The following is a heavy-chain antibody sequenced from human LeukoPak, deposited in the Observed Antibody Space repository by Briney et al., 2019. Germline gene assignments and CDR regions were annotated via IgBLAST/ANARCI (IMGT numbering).Heavy chain of an antibody. CDR3: ARVSGYSSSSGVYVAEYFQH. V-gene: IGHV4-39*01. J-gene: IGHJ1*01. Sequence: PSETLSLTCTVSGGSFSSSTYYWGWIRQPPGKGLEWIGSIYYSGSTYYNQSLKSRVTISVDTSKNQFSLKLTSVTAADTAVYYCARVSGYSSSSGVYVAEYFQHWGQGTLVTVSS. D-gene: IGHD6-6*01. CDR2: IYYSGST. CDR1: GGSFSSSTYY.